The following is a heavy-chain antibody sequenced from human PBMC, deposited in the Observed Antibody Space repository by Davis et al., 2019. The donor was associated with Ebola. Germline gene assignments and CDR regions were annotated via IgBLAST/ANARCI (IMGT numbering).Heavy chain of an antibody. V-gene: IGHV3-48*03. Sequence: LSLTCTVSGDSINSYYWNWVRQAPGKGLEWVSFISASGSPIYYADSIKGRFTISRDTARNSVHLQMDSLRAEDTAIYYCARGPLTALDYWGQGTLVTVSS. J-gene: IGHJ4*02. D-gene: IGHD3-9*01. CDR2: ISASGSPI. CDR3: ARGPLTALDY. CDR1: GDSINSYY.